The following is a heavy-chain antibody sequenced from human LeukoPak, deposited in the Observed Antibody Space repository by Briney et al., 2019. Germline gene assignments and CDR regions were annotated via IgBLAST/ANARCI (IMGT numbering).Heavy chain of an antibody. CDR1: GYTFTDYY. V-gene: IGHV1-2*02. CDR3: ATLGATSIDY. D-gene: IGHD1-26*01. J-gene: IGHJ4*02. Sequence: GASVKVSCKTSGYTFTDYYIHWVRQAPGQGLEWMGWIVPNSGGTKYAQKFQGRVTMTRDTSISTAYMELSRLRYDDTAVYYCATLGATSIDYWGQGALVTVSS. CDR2: IVPNSGGT.